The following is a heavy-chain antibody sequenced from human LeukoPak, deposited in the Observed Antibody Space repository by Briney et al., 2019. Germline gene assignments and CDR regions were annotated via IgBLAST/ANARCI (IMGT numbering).Heavy chain of an antibody. Sequence: GGSLRLSCAASGFTFSSYWMSWVRQAPGKGLEWVANIKQDGSEKYYADSVKGRFTISRDNPKNTLYLQMNSLRAEDTAVYYCARDLGAVTGNFDYWGQGTLVTVSS. CDR2: IKQDGSEK. V-gene: IGHV3-7*01. D-gene: IGHD6-19*01. CDR3: ARDLGAVTGNFDY. J-gene: IGHJ4*02. CDR1: GFTFSSYW.